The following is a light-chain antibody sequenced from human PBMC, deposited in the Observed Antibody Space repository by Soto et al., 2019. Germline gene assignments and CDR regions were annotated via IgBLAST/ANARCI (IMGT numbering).Light chain of an antibody. J-gene: IGKJ1*01. CDR3: QQYNSYSMWT. V-gene: IGKV1-5*01. Sequence: DIPMTQSPSTLSASVGDRVTITCRASQSISSWLAWYQQNPGKAPKLLIYDASSLGSGVPSRFSGSGSGTEFTRTISSLQPDDFATYYCQQYNSYSMWTFGQGTKVEIK. CDR2: DAS. CDR1: QSISSW.